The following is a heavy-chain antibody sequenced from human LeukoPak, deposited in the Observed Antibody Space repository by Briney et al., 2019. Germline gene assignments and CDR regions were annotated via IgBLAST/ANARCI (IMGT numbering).Heavy chain of an antibody. CDR1: GFTFNDYA. D-gene: IGHD4-17*01. CDR3: AKALTVTTKNNWFDP. J-gene: IGHJ5*02. Sequence: PGGSLRLSCAASGFTFNDYAMNWVRQAPGKGLECVSSISSSGGSTFYADSVKGRFTISRDNSMNTLYLQMNSLRAEDTAVYYCAKALTVTTKNNWFDPWGQGTLVTVSS. V-gene: IGHV3-23*01. CDR2: ISSSGGST.